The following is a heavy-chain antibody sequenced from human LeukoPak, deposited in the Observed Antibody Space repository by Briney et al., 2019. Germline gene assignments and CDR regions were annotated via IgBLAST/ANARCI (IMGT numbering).Heavy chain of an antibody. CDR3: ARTRGYSGYDTVDY. CDR2: IDWDDDK. CDR1: GFSLSTSRMC. V-gene: IGHV2-70*01. D-gene: IGHD5-12*01. J-gene: IGHJ4*02. Sequence: SGPTLVNPTQTLTLTCTFSGFSLSTSRMCVSWIRQPPGKALEWLALIDWDDDKYYSTSLKTRLTISKDTSKNQVVLTMTNMDPVGTATYYCARTRGYSGYDTVDYWGQGALVTVSS.